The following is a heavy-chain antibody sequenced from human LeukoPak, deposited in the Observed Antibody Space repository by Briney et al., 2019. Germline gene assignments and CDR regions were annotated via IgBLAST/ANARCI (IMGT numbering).Heavy chain of an antibody. CDR1: GFTFSSYA. CDR2: ISGSGGST. V-gene: IGHV3-23*01. CDR3: AKTSNVVVAATLFDC. Sequence: PGGSLRLSCAASGFTFSSYAMSWVRQAPGKGLEWVSAISGSGGSTYYADSVKGRFTISRDNSKNTLYLQMNSLRAEDTAVYYCAKTSNVVVAATLFDCWGQGTLVTVSS. J-gene: IGHJ4*02. D-gene: IGHD2-15*01.